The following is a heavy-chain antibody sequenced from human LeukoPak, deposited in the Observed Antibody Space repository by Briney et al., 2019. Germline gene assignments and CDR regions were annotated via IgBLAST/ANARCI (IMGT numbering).Heavy chain of an antibody. CDR1: GFTFSSYS. J-gene: IGHJ4*02. Sequence: GGSLRPSCAASGFTFSSYSMNWVRQAPGKGLEWVSYITSSSSTIYYADSVKGRFTISRGNAKNSLYLQMNSLRAEDTAVYYCARIMTVVTTVEYWGQGALVTVSS. V-gene: IGHV3-48*01. CDR2: ITSSSSTI. D-gene: IGHD4-23*01. CDR3: ARIMTVVTTVEY.